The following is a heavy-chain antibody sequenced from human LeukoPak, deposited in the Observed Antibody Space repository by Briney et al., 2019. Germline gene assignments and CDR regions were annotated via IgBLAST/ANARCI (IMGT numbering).Heavy chain of an antibody. Sequence: GGSLRLSCAASGFTVSSNYMSWVRQPPGKGLEWVSVIYSGGSTYNADSVKGRFTISRDNFKNTLYLQMNSLRADDTAVYYCATGVVWGSSDYWGQGTLVIVSS. D-gene: IGHD3-16*01. CDR1: GFTVSSNY. V-gene: IGHV3-53*01. CDR3: ATGVVWGSSDY. J-gene: IGHJ4*02. CDR2: IYSGGST.